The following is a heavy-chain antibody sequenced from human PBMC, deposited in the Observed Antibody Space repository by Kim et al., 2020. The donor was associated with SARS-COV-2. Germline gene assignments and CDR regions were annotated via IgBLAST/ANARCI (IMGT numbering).Heavy chain of an antibody. D-gene: IGHD2-2*01. CDR1: GYTFTGYY. Sequence: ASVKVSCKASGYTFTGYYMHWVRQAPGQGLEWMGWINPNSGGTNYAQKFQGRVTMTRDTSISTAYMELSRLRSDDTAVYYCARDLTRNYCSSTNCYPYYYGMDVWGQGTTVTVSS. V-gene: IGHV1-2*02. CDR3: ARDLTRNYCSSTNCYPYYYGMDV. J-gene: IGHJ6*02. CDR2: INPNSGGT.